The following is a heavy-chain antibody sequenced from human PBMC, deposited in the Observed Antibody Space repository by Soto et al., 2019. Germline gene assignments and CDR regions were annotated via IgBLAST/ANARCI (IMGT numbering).Heavy chain of an antibody. CDR3: ARQGGYSSSWYGGGMDV. V-gene: IGHV1-69*06. CDR1: GGTFSSYA. Sequence: ASVKVSCKASGGTFSSYAISGVRQAPGQGLEWMGGIIPIFGTANYAQKFQGRVTITADKSTSTAYMELSSLRSEDTAVYYCARQGGYSSSWYGGGMDVWGQGTTVTVSS. J-gene: IGHJ6*02. D-gene: IGHD6-13*01. CDR2: IIPIFGTA.